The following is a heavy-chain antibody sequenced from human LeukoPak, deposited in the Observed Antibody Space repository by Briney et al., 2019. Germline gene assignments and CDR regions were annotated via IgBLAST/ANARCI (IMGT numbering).Heavy chain of an antibody. D-gene: IGHD2-15*01. Sequence: GGSLRLSCAASGFTFSSYWMHWVRQAPGKGLVWVSRINTDGSSTNYADSVKGRFTISRDNSKNTLYLQMNSLRAEDTAVYYCAKGTGSGRYFDYWGQGTLVTVSS. CDR1: GFTFSSYW. CDR3: AKGTGSGRYFDY. CDR2: INTDGSST. V-gene: IGHV3-74*01. J-gene: IGHJ4*02.